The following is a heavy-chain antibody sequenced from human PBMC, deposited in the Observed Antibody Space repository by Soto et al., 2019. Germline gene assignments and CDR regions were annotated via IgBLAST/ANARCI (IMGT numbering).Heavy chain of an antibody. Sequence: GASVKVSCKASGGTFSSYTISWVRQAPGQGLEWMGRIIPILGIANYAQKFQGRVTITADKSTSTAYMELSSLRSEDTAVYYCARGTIFGVVSKKRTIWFDPWGQGTLVTVSS. CDR1: GGTFSSYT. CDR3: ARGTIFGVVSKKRTIWFDP. V-gene: IGHV1-69*02. J-gene: IGHJ5*02. D-gene: IGHD3-3*01. CDR2: IIPILGIA.